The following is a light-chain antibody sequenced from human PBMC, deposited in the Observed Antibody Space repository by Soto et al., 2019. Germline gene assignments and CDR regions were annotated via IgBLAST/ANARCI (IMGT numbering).Light chain of an antibody. Sequence: EIVLTQSPATLSLSPGERATLSCRASQSVSKYLAWYQQKPGQAPRLLIHDASNRATGIPARFSGSGSGTYFTLTISSLEPEDFGVYYCQQRSNWPQITFGGGTKVEIK. V-gene: IGKV3-11*01. J-gene: IGKJ4*01. CDR3: QQRSNWPQIT. CDR2: DAS. CDR1: QSVSKY.